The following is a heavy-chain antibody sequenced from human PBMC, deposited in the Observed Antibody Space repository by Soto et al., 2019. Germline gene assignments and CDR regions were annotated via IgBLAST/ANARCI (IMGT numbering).Heavy chain of an antibody. Sequence: SETLSLTCTVSGGAVSSGTYYWSWIRQPPGKGLEWIGHIYFTGSTNYNPSLKSRVTMSLDTSRNQFSLKLSSVTAADTSVYYCTRGPPRVQWFDPWGLGTLVTVSS. J-gene: IGHJ5*02. CDR1: GGAVSSGTYY. CDR3: TRGPPRVQWFDP. V-gene: IGHV4-61*01. CDR2: IYFTGST.